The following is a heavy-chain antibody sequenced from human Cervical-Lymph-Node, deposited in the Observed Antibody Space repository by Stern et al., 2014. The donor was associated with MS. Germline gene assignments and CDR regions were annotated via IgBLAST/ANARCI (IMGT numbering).Heavy chain of an antibody. CDR3: TKDTYGPEDY. D-gene: IGHD3-10*01. CDR1: GFTFRNYW. V-gene: IGHV3-74*02. Sequence: EVQLVESGGGLVQPGGSLRLSCVASGFTFRNYWMHLVRQGPGTGLAWVARINRDGTTITHADSVKGRFTISRDNAKNTLYLQMNSLRVEDTAVYYCTKDTYGPEDYWGQGTSVTVSS. CDR2: INRDGTTI. J-gene: IGHJ4*02.